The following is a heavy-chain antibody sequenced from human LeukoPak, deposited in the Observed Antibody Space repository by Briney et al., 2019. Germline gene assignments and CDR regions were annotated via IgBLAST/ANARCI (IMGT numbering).Heavy chain of an antibody. CDR1: GDSISTSSYY. J-gene: IGHJ6*03. D-gene: IGHD2-2*01. V-gene: IGHV4-61*01. Sequence: PSETLSLTCTVSGDSISTSSYYWSWIRQPPGKGLEWIGYIYYSGSTNYNPSLMRRVTISVDTSKNQFSLKLSSVTAADTAVYYCARAKGYCSSTYCSDRYLSGYYYYYMDVWGKGTTVTVSS. CDR2: IYYSGST. CDR3: ARAKGYCSSTYCSDRYLSGYYYYYMDV.